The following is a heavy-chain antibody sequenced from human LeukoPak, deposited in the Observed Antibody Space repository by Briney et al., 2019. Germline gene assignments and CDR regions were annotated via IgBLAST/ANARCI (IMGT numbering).Heavy chain of an antibody. CDR1: GYTFTMYY. Sequence: ASVKVSCKASGYTFTMYYIHWVRQAPGQGLEWMGMINPSDGATTYAQRFQGRVTMTRDMSTTTVYMDLRSLRFGDTAVYFCARELRGGLSGHLVGLFASYYTYYYMDVWGRGTTVTVSS. CDR2: INPSDGAT. J-gene: IGHJ6*03. V-gene: IGHV1-46*01. CDR3: ARELRGGLSGHLVGLFASYYTYYYMDV. D-gene: IGHD3-10*01.